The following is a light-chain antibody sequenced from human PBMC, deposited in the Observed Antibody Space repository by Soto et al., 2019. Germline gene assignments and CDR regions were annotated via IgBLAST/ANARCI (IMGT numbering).Light chain of an antibody. J-gene: IGKJ4*01. Sequence: DIQMTQSPSTLSAAVGDRVTITCRASQSFSTWLAWFQQKQGKAPKLLIYDASRLASGVPSRFSGSGSGTEFTLTISSLQPDEFATYYCQRYNSDFGGGTKVEIK. CDR2: DAS. V-gene: IGKV1-5*01. CDR1: QSFSTW. CDR3: QRYNSD.